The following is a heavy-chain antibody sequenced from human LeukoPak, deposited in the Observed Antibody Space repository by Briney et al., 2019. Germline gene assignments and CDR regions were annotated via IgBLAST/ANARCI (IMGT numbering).Heavy chain of an antibody. CDR1: GGSISSYY. V-gene: IGHV4-59*01. CDR3: ARGSGSSWPYYYYYGMDV. Sequence: PSETLSLTCTVSGGSISSYYWSWIRQPPGKGLEWIGYIYYSRSTNYNPSLKSRVTISVDTSKNQFSLKLSSVTAADTAVYYCARGSGSSWPYYYYYGMDVWGQGTTVTVSS. CDR2: IYYSRST. D-gene: IGHD6-13*01. J-gene: IGHJ6*02.